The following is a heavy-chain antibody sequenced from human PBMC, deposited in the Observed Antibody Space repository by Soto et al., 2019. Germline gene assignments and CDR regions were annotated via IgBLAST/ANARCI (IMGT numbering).Heavy chain of an antibody. CDR2: IYWNDDR. CDR1: GLSLSTSGVG. Sequence: QITLKESGPTLVKPTQTLTLTCTFSGLSLSTSGVGVGWIRQPPGKALEWLALIYWNDDRRYSPSLKSRLTITKDTSKNQMVLSMTNMDPVDTATYYCAHRLSTEPPPYWYFDLWGRGTLVTVSS. J-gene: IGHJ2*01. CDR3: AHRLSTEPPPYWYFDL. D-gene: IGHD3-16*02. V-gene: IGHV2-5*01.